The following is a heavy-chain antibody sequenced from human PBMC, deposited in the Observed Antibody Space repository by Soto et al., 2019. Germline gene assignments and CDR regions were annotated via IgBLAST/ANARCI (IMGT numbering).Heavy chain of an antibody. J-gene: IGHJ4*02. CDR3: ATTQYGDPFDY. CDR1: GYTFTSYG. CDR2: ISAYNGNT. V-gene: IGHV1-18*01. D-gene: IGHD4-17*01. Sequence: ASVKVSCKASGYTFTSYGISWVRQAPGQGLEWMGWISAYNGNTNYAQKLQGRVTMTEDTSTDTAYMELSSLRSEDTAVYYCATTQYGDPFDYWGQGTLVTVSS.